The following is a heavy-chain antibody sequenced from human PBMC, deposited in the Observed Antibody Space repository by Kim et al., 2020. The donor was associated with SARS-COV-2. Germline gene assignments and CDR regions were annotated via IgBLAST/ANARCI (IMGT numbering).Heavy chain of an antibody. D-gene: IGHD5-12*01. Sequence: DDSTYYAESVKGRFTVYRDGARNALDLHMNSQRSEDTAMYYCVKGAWLEHWGPGALVTVSS. V-gene: IGHV3-23*01. CDR3: VKGAWLEH. CDR2: DDST. J-gene: IGHJ4*02.